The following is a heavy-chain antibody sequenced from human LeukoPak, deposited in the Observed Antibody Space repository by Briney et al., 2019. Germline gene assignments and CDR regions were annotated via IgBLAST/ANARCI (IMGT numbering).Heavy chain of an antibody. D-gene: IGHD3-22*01. V-gene: IGHV4-4*07. J-gene: IGHJ3*02. CDR1: GGSISSYY. CDR2: IYTSGST. Sequence: PSETLSLTCTASGGSISSYYWSWIRQPAGKGLEWIGRIYTSGSTNYNSSLKSRVTMSVDTSKNQFSLKLSSVTAADTTVYYCAREYYYDSSGYRHDAFDIWGQGTMVTVSS. CDR3: AREYYYDSSGYRHDAFDI.